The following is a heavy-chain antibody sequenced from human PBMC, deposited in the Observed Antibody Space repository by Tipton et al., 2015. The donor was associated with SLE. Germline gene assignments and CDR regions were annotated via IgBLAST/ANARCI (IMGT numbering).Heavy chain of an antibody. V-gene: IGHV4-61*09. D-gene: IGHD5-24*01. CDR2: IYTRGNP. Sequence: TLSLTCSVSGGSISSGDYYWSWIRQPAGRGLEWIGQIYTRGNPHYNPSLKSRVSISVDTSKNQFSVNLTSVTAADTATYYCARGGGMATLGVAFDMWGQGAMVTVSS. CDR3: ARGGGMATLGVAFDM. CDR1: GGSISSGDYY. J-gene: IGHJ3*02.